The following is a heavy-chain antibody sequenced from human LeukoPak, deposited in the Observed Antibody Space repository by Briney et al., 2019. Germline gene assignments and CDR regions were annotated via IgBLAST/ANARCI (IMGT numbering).Heavy chain of an antibody. CDR1: GFTFSSQA. D-gene: IGHD3-9*01. CDR2: INHSGST. Sequence: GSLRLSCAASGFTFSSQAMSWVRQAPGKGLEWIGEINHSGSTNYNPSLKSRVTISVDTSKNPLSLKLSSVTAADTAVYYCARSLSWYYDILTGYFDYWGQGTLVTVSS. J-gene: IGHJ4*02. CDR3: ARSLSWYYDILTGYFDY. V-gene: IGHV4-34*01.